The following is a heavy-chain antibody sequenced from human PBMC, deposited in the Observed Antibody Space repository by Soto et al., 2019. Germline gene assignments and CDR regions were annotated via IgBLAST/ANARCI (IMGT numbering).Heavy chain of an antibody. Sequence: QVQLQEAGPRLVKPSQTLSLTCTVSGASITNDAFFWTWVRQHPEKGLEWLAYITYGGSIYYDPSLRSRLTASIDKSKSQFSRNVRSVTAADTAVYYCAKMERTQLWLLVQNWGQGLLVTVSS. CDR2: ITYGGSI. CDR3: AKMERTQLWLLVQN. J-gene: IGHJ4*02. V-gene: IGHV4-31*03. D-gene: IGHD5-18*01. CDR1: GASITNDAFF.